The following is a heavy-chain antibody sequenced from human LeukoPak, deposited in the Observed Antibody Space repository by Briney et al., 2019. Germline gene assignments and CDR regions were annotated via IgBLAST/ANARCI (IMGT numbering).Heavy chain of an antibody. D-gene: IGHD6-13*01. CDR3: ARDSIAAGWSFDH. CDR1: GDSFSSNSAA. J-gene: IGHJ4*02. Sequence: SQTLSLICAISGDSFSSNSAAWSWIRQSPSRGLEWLGRTYYRSKWYNDYAVSVKSRITINPDTSKNQFSLQLNSVTPEDTAVYYCARDSIAAGWSFDHWGQGTLVTVSS. V-gene: IGHV6-1*01. CDR2: TYYRSKWYN.